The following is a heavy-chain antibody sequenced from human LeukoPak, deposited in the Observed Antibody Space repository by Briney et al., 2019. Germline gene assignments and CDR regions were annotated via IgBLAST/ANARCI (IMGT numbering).Heavy chain of an antibody. Sequence: GGSLRLSCAASGFTFSSYAMSWVRQAPGKGLEWVSAISGSGGSTYYADSVKGRFTISRDNSKNTLYLQMNSLRAEDTAVYYCAKSLGYYGSGSYYNVPGGGYFDYWGQGTLVTVSS. J-gene: IGHJ4*02. V-gene: IGHV3-23*01. D-gene: IGHD3-10*01. CDR1: GFTFSSYA. CDR3: AKSLGYYGSGSYYNVPGGGYFDY. CDR2: ISGSGGST.